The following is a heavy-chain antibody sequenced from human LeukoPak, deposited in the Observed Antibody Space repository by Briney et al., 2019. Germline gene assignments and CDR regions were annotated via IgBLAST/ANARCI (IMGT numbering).Heavy chain of an antibody. CDR1: GFTFSDFG. V-gene: IGHV3-48*02. CDR3: ARDFSRFCSSSSCANWFDP. CDR2: ISIRARTI. Sequence: GGSLRLSCIASGFTFSDFGMNWVRQAPGRGLEWGSYISIRARTIYYIDSVKGRFTISRDNARNSPYLQMNSLRDEDTAVYYCARDFSRFCSSSSCANWFDPWGQGTLVTVSS. J-gene: IGHJ5*02. D-gene: IGHD2-2*01.